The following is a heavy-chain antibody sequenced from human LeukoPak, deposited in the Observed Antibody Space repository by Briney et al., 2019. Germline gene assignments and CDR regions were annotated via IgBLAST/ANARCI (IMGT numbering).Heavy chain of an antibody. CDR2: IYYSGST. CDR3: ARIRRPHWYLDL. J-gene: IGHJ2*01. V-gene: IGHV4-30-4*08. CDR1: GDSISSTDYY. Sequence: SETLSLTCTVSGDSISSTDYYWTWIRQPPGKGLEFVGFIYYSGSTKYNPSLKRRVTISAATSKTQFSLRLSYATAADTAVYYCARIRRPHWYLDLWGRGTLVTVSS. D-gene: IGHD3-3*01.